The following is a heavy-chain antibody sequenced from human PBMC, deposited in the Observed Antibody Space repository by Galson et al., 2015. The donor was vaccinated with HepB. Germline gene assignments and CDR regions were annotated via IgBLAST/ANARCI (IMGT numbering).Heavy chain of an antibody. CDR1: GYTFTGYY. D-gene: IGHD1-7*01. CDR2: INPNSGGT. V-gene: IGHV1-2*06. CDR3: ANWNYGEDAFDI. Sequence: SVKVSCKASGYTFTGYYMHWVRQAPGQGLEWMGRINPNSGGTNYAQKFQGRVTMTRDTSISTAYMELSRLRSDDTAVYYCANWNYGEDAFDIWGQGTMVTVSS. J-gene: IGHJ3*02.